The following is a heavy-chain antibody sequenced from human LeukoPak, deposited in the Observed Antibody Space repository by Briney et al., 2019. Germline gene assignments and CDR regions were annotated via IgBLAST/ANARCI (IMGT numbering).Heavy chain of an antibody. J-gene: IGHJ4*02. Sequence: GGSLRLSCAASGFTFSSYNMNWVRQAPGKGLEWVSYITGSSSTIYYADSVKGRFTISRDNAKNSLYLQMNSLRAEDTAVYYCARDDDNWGQGTLVTVSS. CDR3: ARDDDN. V-gene: IGHV3-48*01. CDR1: GFTFSSYN. CDR2: ITGSSSTI.